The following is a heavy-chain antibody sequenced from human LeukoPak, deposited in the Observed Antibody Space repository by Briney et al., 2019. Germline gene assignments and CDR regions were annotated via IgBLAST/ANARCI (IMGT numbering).Heavy chain of an antibody. V-gene: IGHV3-74*01. CDR2: INSDGRRT. D-gene: IGHD1-26*01. J-gene: IGHJ3*02. CDR1: GFTLSNYW. Sequence: GGSLRLSCAASGFTLSNYWIHWVRQAPGKGLVWVSRINSDGRRTTYADSVKGRFTISRDNSKNTLYLQMNSLRAEDTAVYYCARDPGTDGREPAFDIWGQGTMVTVSP. CDR3: ARDPGTDGREPAFDI.